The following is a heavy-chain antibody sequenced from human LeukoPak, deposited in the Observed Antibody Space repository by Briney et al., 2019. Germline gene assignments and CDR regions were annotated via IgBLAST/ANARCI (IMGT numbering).Heavy chain of an antibody. CDR1: GYSISSGYY. V-gene: IGHV4-38-2*01. CDR2: IYHSGST. J-gene: IGHJ4*02. D-gene: IGHD6-13*01. Sequence: SETLSLTCAVSGYSISSGYYWGWIRQPPGKGLEWIGSIYHSGSTYYNPSLKSRVTISVDTSKNQFSLKLSSVTAADTAVYYCARHVRSSWGPFDYWGQGTLVTVSS. CDR3: ARHVRSSWGPFDY.